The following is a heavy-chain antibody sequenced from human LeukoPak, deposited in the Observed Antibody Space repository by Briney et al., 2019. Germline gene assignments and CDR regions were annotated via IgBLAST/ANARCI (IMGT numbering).Heavy chain of an antibody. Sequence: PSETLSLTCNVSADYISSYYWSWIRQFPGGGLEWIGYVHYSGSTNSNPSLKSRVTMSVDTSKNHFSLKLTSVTAADTAVYFCARGYADFFTWGQGILVTVSS. D-gene: IGHD2-8*01. CDR1: ADYISSYY. CDR2: VHYSGST. CDR3: ARGYADFFT. J-gene: IGHJ5*02. V-gene: IGHV4-59*01.